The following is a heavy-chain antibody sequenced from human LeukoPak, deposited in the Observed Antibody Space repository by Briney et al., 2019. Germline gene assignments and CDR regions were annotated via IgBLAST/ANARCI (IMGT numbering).Heavy chain of an antibody. V-gene: IGHV4-38-2*02. CDR3: ARWAVTHDY. CDR2: IYHSGST. D-gene: IGHD4-11*01. Sequence: SETLSLTCTVSGYSISSGYYWGWIRQPPGKGLEWIGSIYHSGSTYYNPSLKSRVTISVDTSKNQFSLKLSSVTAADTAVYYCARWAVTHDYWGQGTLVTVSS. J-gene: IGHJ4*02. CDR1: GYSISSGYY.